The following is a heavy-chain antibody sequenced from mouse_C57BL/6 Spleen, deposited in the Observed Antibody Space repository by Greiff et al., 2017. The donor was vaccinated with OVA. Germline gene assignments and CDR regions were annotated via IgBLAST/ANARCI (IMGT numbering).Heavy chain of an antibody. Sequence: ESGPGLVKPSQSLSLTCSVTGYSITSGYYWNWIRQFPANKLEWMGYISYDGSNNYNPSPKNRISITRDTSKNQFFLKLNSVTTEDTATYYCARDYGNYVKDWYFDVWSTGTTVTVSS. CDR2: ISYDGSN. D-gene: IGHD2-1*01. V-gene: IGHV3-6*01. CDR1: GYSITSGYY. CDR3: ARDYGNYVKDWYFDV. J-gene: IGHJ1*03.